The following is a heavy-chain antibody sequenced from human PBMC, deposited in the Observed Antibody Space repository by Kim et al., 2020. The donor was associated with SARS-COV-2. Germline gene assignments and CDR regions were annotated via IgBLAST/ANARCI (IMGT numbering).Heavy chain of an antibody. J-gene: IGHJ6*02. CDR2: IIPIFGTA. CDR1: GGTFSSYA. D-gene: IGHD5-18*01. CDR3: VRGYSYGADGMDV. V-gene: IGHV1-69*13. Sequence: SVKVSCKASGGTFSSYAISWVRQAPGQGLEWMGGIIPIFGTANYAQKFQGRVTITADESTSTAYMELSSMRSEDTAVYYCVRGYSYGADGMDVWGQGTTVTVSS.